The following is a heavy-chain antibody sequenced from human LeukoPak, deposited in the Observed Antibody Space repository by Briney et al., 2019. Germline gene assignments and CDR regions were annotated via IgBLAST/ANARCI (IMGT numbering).Heavy chain of an antibody. Sequence: VGSLRLSCAASGFTFSSYSMNWVRQAPGKGLEWVSSISSSSSYIYYADSVKGRFTISRDNAKNSLYLQMNSLRAEDTAVYYCARLTISNFDYWGQGTLVTVSS. J-gene: IGHJ4*02. D-gene: IGHD4/OR15-4a*01. CDR3: ARLTISNFDY. CDR2: ISSSSSYI. V-gene: IGHV3-21*01. CDR1: GFTFSSYS.